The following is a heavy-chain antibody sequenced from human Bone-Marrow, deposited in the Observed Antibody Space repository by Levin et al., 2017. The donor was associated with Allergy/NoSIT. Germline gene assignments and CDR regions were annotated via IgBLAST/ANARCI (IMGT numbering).Heavy chain of an antibody. CDR3: AKGDSGYYEALDV. J-gene: IGHJ6*02. V-gene: IGHV3-30*18. D-gene: IGHD2-21*01. CDR2: ISYDGTNK. CDR1: GFTFSFYD. Sequence: GGSLRLSCAASGFTFSFYDMHWVRQAPGKELEWVAVISYDGTNKYYADSVQGRFTISRDNSKNTLNLQMNSLRPEDTAVYYCAKGDSGYYEALDVWGQGTTVTVSS.